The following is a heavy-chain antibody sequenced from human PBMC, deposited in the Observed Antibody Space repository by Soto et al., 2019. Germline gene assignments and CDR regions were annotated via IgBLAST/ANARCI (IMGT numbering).Heavy chain of an antibody. Sequence: QVQLMQSGAEVEKPGASVKVSCKASGDTFTDYYIHWVRQAPGQGLEWMGTVNPSGGHTTYAQNFLGRVTMTRDTSTSTLYMELTSLRSEDTAVYYCARGGHVVVVTAAFDYWGQGTLVTVSS. V-gene: IGHV1-46*01. CDR3: ARGGHVVVVTAAFDY. D-gene: IGHD2-21*02. CDR1: GDTFTDYY. CDR2: VNPSGGHT. J-gene: IGHJ4*02.